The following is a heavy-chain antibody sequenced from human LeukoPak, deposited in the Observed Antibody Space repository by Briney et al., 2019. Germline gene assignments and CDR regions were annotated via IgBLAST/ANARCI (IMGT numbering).Heavy chain of an antibody. V-gene: IGHV4-59*11. Sequence: SETLSLTCTVSGGSISSHYWSWFRQTPGERPEWIAFIYYSGTTNYNPSLKGRVTISIDSSKNQFSLKLSSVTAADTAIYYCARGIGFYDSSGHYYWGYFDSWGQGTLVPVSS. D-gene: IGHD3-22*01. J-gene: IGHJ4*02. CDR2: IYYSGTT. CDR1: GGSISSHY. CDR3: ARGIGFYDSSGHYYWGYFDS.